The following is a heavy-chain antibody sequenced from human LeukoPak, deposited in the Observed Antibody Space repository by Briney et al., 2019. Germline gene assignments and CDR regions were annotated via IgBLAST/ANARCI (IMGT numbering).Heavy chain of an antibody. CDR3: AISVYYYDSSGYGDY. V-gene: IGHV4-61*02. Sequence: KTSETLSLTCTVSGGSISSGSYYWSWIRQPAGKGLEWIGRIYTSGSTNYNPSLKSRVTISVDTSKNQFSLKLSSVTAADTAVYYCAISVYYYDSSGYGDYWGQGTLVTVSS. J-gene: IGHJ4*02. CDR1: GGSISSGSYY. D-gene: IGHD3-22*01. CDR2: IYTSGST.